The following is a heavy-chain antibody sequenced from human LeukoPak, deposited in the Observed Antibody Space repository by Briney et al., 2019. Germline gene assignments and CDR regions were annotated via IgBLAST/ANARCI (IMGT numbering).Heavy chain of an antibody. J-gene: IGHJ4*02. CDR3: ARDRGYSTFDY. D-gene: IGHD4-23*01. CDR1: GFTFSSYW. V-gene: IGHV3-7*01. Sequence: PGGSLRLSCAASGFTFSSYWMSWVRQAPGKGLEWVANIKQDGSEKYYVDSVKGRFTISRDNPKNSLYLQMNSLRVDDTAVYYCARDRGYSTFDYWGQGTLVTVSS. CDR2: IKQDGSEK.